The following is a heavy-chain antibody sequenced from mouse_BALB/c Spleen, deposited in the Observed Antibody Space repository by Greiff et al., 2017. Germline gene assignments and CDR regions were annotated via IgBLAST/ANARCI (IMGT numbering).Heavy chain of an antibody. Sequence: VQLQQSGPELVKPGASVKISCKASGYAFSSSWMNWVKQRPGQGLEWIGRIYPGDGDTNYNGKFKGKATLTADKSSSTAYMQLSSLTSVDSAVYFCARNYYGSSEDFDYWGQGTTRTVSA. V-gene: IGHV1-82*01. CDR3: ARNYYGSSEDFDY. CDR1: GYAFSSSW. CDR2: IYPGDGDT. J-gene: IGHJ2*01. D-gene: IGHD1-1*01.